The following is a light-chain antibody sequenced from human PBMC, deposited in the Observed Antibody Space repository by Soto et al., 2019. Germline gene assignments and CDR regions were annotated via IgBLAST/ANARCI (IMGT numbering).Light chain of an antibody. J-gene: IGKJ5*01. Sequence: EIVLPQSPGTLSLSPGERATVSCRASQSVSSNYLAWYQQKPGQAPRLLIYGAFKRATGIPDRFSGSGSGTDFTLTISRLEPEDFAVYYCQQRSNWPITFGQGTRLEIK. CDR2: GAF. V-gene: IGKV3D-20*02. CDR1: QSVSSNY. CDR3: QQRSNWPIT.